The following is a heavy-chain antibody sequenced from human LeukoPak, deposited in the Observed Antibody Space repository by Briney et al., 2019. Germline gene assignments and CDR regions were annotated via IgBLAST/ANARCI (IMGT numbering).Heavy chain of an antibody. V-gene: IGHV1-8*01. D-gene: IGHD3-10*01. CDR1: GYTVTSYD. J-gene: IGHJ4*02. CDR3: ARAQNTYYYGSRSR. Sequence: ASVKVSWKASGYTVTSYDANWVRQATGQGLEWMGWMNPNSGNTGYAQKFQGRVTMTRNTSISSAYMELSSLRSEDTAVYCCARAQNTYYYGSRSRWGQGTLVTVSS. CDR2: MNPNSGNT.